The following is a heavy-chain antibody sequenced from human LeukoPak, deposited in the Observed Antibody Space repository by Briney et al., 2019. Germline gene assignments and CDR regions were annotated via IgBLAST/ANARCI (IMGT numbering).Heavy chain of an antibody. Sequence: SESLSLTCTVSGVSITNYYWTWIRQPPGKGIEWIGYIHHSGTTNYTPSLRGRVTIAVDTSKNHFYLKLNSVTAADRAVYYCARLIGLGEVSPYFDYGGQGILVTVSS. D-gene: IGHD3-16*01. J-gene: IGHJ4*02. CDR1: GVSITNYY. CDR3: ARLIGLGEVSPYFDY. CDR2: IHHSGTT. V-gene: IGHV4-59*01.